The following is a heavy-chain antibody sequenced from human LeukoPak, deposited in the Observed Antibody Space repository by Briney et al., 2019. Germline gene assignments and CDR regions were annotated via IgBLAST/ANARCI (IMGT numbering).Heavy chain of an antibody. D-gene: IGHD2-21*02. V-gene: IGHV3-7*04. CDR3: ARGDPFYYYGMDV. Sequence: GGSLRLSCVASGFSVSSDYMTWVRQAPGKGLEWVANIKQEGSEKYYVDSVKGRFTISRDNAKSSLYLQMNSLRAEDTAVYYCARGDPFYYYGMDVWGQGTTVTVSS. J-gene: IGHJ6*02. CDR2: IKQEGSEK. CDR1: GFSVSSDY.